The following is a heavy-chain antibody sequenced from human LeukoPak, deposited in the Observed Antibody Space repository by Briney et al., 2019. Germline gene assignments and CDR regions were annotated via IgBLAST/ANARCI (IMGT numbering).Heavy chain of an antibody. J-gene: IGHJ5*02. D-gene: IGHD2-2*01. V-gene: IGHV1-2*02. Sequence: ASVKVSCKASGYTFTGYYMHWVRQAPGQGLEWMGWINPNSGGTNYAQKFQGRVTMTRDTSISTAHMELSRLRSDDTAVYYCAREDDIVVVPAATARSWFDPWGQGTLVTVSS. CDR3: AREDDIVVVPAATARSWFDP. CDR2: INPNSGGT. CDR1: GYTFTGYY.